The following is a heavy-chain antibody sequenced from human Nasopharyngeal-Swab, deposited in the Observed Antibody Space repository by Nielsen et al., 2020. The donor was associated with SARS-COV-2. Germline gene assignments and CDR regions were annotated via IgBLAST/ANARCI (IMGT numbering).Heavy chain of an antibody. J-gene: IGHJ4*02. CDR2: IKQGGSEQ. D-gene: IGHD2-21*02. CDR1: GFPFRNYY. Sequence: GGSLRLSCAASGFPFRNYYMTWVRQPPGKGLEWVANIKQGGSEQFYVDSVKGRFTISRDNAENSLFLQMNSLRAEDTALYYCARESPFGDMDYWGQGTLVTVSS. V-gene: IGHV3-7*01. CDR3: ARESPFGDMDY.